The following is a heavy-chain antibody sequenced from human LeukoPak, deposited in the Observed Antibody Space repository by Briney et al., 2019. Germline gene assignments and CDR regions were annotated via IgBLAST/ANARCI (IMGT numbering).Heavy chain of an antibody. CDR3: AADARSFGGYSDYDPEVRAFDI. D-gene: IGHD5-12*01. Sequence: ASVKVSCKASGYTFTGYYMHWVRQAPGQGLEWMGWINPNSGGTNYAQKFQGRVTMTRDTSISTAYMELSSLRSEDTAVYYCAADARSFGGYSDYDPEVRAFDIWGQGTMVTVSS. J-gene: IGHJ3*02. CDR2: INPNSGGT. CDR1: GYTFTGYY. V-gene: IGHV1-2*02.